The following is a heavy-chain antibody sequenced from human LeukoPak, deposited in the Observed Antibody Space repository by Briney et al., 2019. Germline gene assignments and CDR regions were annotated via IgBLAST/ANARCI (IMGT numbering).Heavy chain of an antibody. J-gene: IGHJ4*02. CDR1: GFTFGNYW. D-gene: IGHD3-22*01. CDR3: ARGSPPMKYDSSGYLDF. CDR2: INDDGSST. V-gene: IGHV3-74*01. Sequence: GGSLRLSCAASGFTFGNYWMDWVRQAPGKGVVWVSRINDDGSSTRYADSVKGRFTISRVNAKNMMYLQINSLRAEDTAVYYCARGSPPMKYDSSGYLDFWGQGTLVTASS.